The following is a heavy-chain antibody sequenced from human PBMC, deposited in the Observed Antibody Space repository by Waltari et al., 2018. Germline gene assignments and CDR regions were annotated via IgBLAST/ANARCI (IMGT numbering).Heavy chain of an antibody. CDR2: IYYSGST. J-gene: IGHJ4*02. D-gene: IGHD1-26*01. CDR3: ARDRYRFKGGLDY. CDR1: GGSISSSRYY. V-gene: IGHV4-39*07. Sequence: QLQLQESGPGLVKPSETLSLTCTVSGGSISSSRYYWGWIRQPPGKGLEWIGSIYYSGSTYYNPSLKSRVTISVDTSKNQFSLKLSSVTAADTAVYYCARDRYRFKGGLDYWGQGTLVTVSS.